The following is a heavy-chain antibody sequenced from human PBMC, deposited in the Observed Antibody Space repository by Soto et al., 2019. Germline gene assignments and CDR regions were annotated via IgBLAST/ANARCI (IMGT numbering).Heavy chain of an antibody. D-gene: IGHD6-13*01. CDR3: ATVGSSWFGAFDI. J-gene: IGHJ3*02. CDR1: GHSISSSNYY. V-gene: IGHV4-39*01. CDR2: IFYSGFT. Sequence: PSETLSLTCTVSGHSISSSNYYWGWIRQPPGKGLEWIGSIFYSGFTYYNPSLKSRVTISVDRSKTQFSLKLSSVTAADTGVYYCATVGSSWFGAFDIWGHGTMVTVSS.